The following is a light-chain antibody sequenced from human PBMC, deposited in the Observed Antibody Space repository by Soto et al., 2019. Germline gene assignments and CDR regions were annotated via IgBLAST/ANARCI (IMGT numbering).Light chain of an antibody. V-gene: IGKV4-1*01. J-gene: IGKJ2*01. CDR2: WAS. Sequence: DLEMTQSPDSLAVSLGERATINFKSSQSVLYSSNNKNYLAWYQQKPGQPPKLLIYWASTRESGVPDRFSGSGSGTDFTLTISSLQAEDVAVYYCQQYYSTPYTFGQGTKLEIK. CDR3: QQYYSTPYT. CDR1: QSVLYSSNNKNY.